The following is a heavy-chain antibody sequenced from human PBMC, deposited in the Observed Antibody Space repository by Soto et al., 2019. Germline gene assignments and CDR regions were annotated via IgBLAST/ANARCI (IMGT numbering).Heavy chain of an antibody. CDR1: GGTIRSGGYS. CDR3: ARDQMRGVFDY. V-gene: IGHV4-30-2*01. Sequence: SETLSLTCAVSGGTIRSGGYSWGCIRQPPGKGLEWIVYIYHSGSTYYNPSLKSRVTISVDRSKNQFSLKLSSVTAADTAVYYCARDQMRGVFDYWGQGTLVTVSS. D-gene: IGHD3-10*01. CDR2: IYHSGST. J-gene: IGHJ4*02.